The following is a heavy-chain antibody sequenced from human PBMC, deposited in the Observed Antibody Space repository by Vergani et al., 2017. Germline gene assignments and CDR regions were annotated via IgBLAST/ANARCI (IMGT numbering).Heavy chain of an antibody. V-gene: IGHV1-69*01. CDR3: AAPDDYSNYVTTDAFDI. CDR2: IIPIFGTA. J-gene: IGHJ3*02. CDR1: GGTFSSYA. Sequence: QVQLAQSGAEVKKPGSSVKVSCKASGGTFSSYAISWVRQAPGQGLEWMGGIIPIFGTANYAQKFQGRVTITADESTSTAYMELSSLRSEDTAVYYCAAPDDYSNYVTTDAFDIWGQGTMVTVSS. D-gene: IGHD4-11*01.